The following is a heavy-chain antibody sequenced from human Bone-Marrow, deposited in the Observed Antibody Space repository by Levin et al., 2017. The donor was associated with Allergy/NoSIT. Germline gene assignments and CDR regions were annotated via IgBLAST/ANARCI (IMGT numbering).Heavy chain of an antibody. CDR2: IKQDGGEK. V-gene: IGHV3-7*01. Sequence: GGSLRLSCAASGFTFDYHWMNWVRQAPGKGLEWVASIKQDGGEKSYVDSVKGRFTISRDNAENSLYLQMNSLRAEDTAVYYCVRERGHGSGIYRLDYWGQGTLVTVSS. J-gene: IGHJ4*02. CDR3: VRERGHGSGIYRLDY. CDR1: GFTFDYHW. D-gene: IGHD3-10*01.